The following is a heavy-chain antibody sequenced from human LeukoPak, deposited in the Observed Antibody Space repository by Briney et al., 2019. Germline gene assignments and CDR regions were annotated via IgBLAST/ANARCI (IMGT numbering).Heavy chain of an antibody. D-gene: IGHD6-13*01. CDR3: ARVSIAAAGTTYYYYYGMDV. Sequence: SETLSLTCTVSGGSISSYYWSWIRQPPGKGLEWIGYIYHSGSTNYNPSLKSRVTISVDTSKNQFSLKLSSVTAADTAVYYCARVSIAAAGTTYYYYYGMDVWGQGTTVTVSS. CDR1: GGSISSYY. J-gene: IGHJ6*02. CDR2: IYHSGST. V-gene: IGHV4-59*01.